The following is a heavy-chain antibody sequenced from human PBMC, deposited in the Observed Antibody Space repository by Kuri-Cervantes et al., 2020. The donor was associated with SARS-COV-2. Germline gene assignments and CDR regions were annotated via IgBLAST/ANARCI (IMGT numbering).Heavy chain of an antibody. D-gene: IGHD2-2*01. V-gene: IGHV4-39*01. CDR2: IYHDGGT. CDR1: GDTISSYSGSFHY. Sequence: SETLSLTCTVSGDTISSYSGSFHYWPWIRQPPGKGLEWIGSIYHDGGTHSNPSLKGRVTISVDTSKNQISLKLSSVTAADTAVYYCASRGLTVVPTWGQGILVTVSS. J-gene: IGHJ4*02. CDR3: ASRGLTVVPT.